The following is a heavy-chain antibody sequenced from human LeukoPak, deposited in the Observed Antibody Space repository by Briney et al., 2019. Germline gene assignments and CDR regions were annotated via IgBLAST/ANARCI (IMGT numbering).Heavy chain of an antibody. V-gene: IGHV1-24*01. D-gene: IGHD3-22*01. Sequence: ASVKVSCKVSGYTLTELSIHWVRQVPEKGLEWMGGFDPEDGETIYAQKFQGRVTMTEDTSTDTAYMELSSLRSEDAAVYYCAPVLRPSYYYDSSGYDWYFDIWGRGTLVTVSS. CDR2: FDPEDGET. CDR3: APVLRPSYYYDSSGYDWYFDI. CDR1: GYTLTELS. J-gene: IGHJ2*01.